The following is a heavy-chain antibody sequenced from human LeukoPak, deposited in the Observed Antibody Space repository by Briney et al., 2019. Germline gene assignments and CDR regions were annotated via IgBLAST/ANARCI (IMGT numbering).Heavy chain of an antibody. V-gene: IGHV3-48*03. D-gene: IGHD1-1*01. CDR1: GFTFSSYE. Sequence: PGGSLRLSCAASGFTFSSYEMSRVRQAPGKGLEWIAYISSSGTSKHYADSVKGRFTISRDNAKNSLYLQMSSLRAEDTAVYHCTRENTSGHGPGAFDIWGQGTMVTVSS. CDR3: TRENTSGHGPGAFDI. CDR2: ISSSGTSK. J-gene: IGHJ3*02.